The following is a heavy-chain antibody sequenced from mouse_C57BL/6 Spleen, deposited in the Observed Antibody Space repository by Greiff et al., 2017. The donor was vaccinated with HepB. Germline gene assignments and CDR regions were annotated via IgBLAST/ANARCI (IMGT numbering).Heavy chain of an antibody. V-gene: IGHV1-69*01. CDR3: ARWITTREFDY. CDR2: IDPSDSYT. CDR1: GYTFTSYW. J-gene: IGHJ2*01. Sequence: VQLQQPGAELVMPGASVKLSCKASGYTFTSYWMHWVKQRPGQGLEWIGEIDPSDSYTNYNQKFKGKSTLTVDKSSSTAYMQLSSLTSEDSAVYYCARWITTREFDYWGQGTTLTVSS. D-gene: IGHD2-4*01.